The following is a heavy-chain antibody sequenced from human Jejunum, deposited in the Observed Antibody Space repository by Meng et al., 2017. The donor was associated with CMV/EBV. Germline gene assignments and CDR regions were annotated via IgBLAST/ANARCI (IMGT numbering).Heavy chain of an antibody. D-gene: IGHD6-6*01. CDR3: AKESQQLVLDY. J-gene: IGHJ4*02. Sequence: ASGFTFDDYAMHWVRQAPGKGLEWVSGISWNSGSIGYADSVKGRFTISRDNAKNSLYLQMNSLRAEDTALYYRAKESQQLVLDYWGQGTLVTVSS. V-gene: IGHV3-9*01. CDR1: GFTFDDYA. CDR2: ISWNSGSI.